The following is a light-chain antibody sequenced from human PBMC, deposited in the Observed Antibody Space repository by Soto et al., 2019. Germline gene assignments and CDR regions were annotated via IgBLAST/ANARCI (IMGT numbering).Light chain of an antibody. V-gene: IGLV2-14*01. CDR1: SSDVGTYNY. CDR2: EVN. J-gene: IGLJ2*01. CDR3: SSYTSSSTVV. Sequence: QSVLTQPASVSGSPGQSITISCTGTSSDVGTYNYVSWYQQNPGKAPKLMIYEVNNRPSGVSNRFSGSKSGNTASLTISGLQAEDEADYYCSSYTSSSTVVFGGGINLTVL.